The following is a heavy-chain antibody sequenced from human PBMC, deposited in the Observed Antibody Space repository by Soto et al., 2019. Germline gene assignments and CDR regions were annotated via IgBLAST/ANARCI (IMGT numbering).Heavy chain of an antibody. D-gene: IGHD3-22*01. CDR2: ISAYNGNT. J-gene: IGHJ4*02. Sequence: ASVKVSCKASGYTFTSYGISWVRQAPGQGLEWMGWISAYNGNTNYAQKLQGRVTMTTDTSTSTAYMELRSLRSDDTAVYYCAREPLGYYDSSGYLDYGGQGTLVTVSS. CDR1: GYTFTSYG. V-gene: IGHV1-18*04. CDR3: AREPLGYYDSSGYLDY.